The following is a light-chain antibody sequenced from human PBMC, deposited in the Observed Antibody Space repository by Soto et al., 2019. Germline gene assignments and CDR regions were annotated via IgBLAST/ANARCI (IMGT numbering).Light chain of an antibody. CDR1: QDISNY. CDR3: QNYNRAPLT. CDR2: AAS. Sequence: DIQMTQSPSSLSASVGDRITISCRASQDISNYLAWYQQKPGKVPKLLIYAASSLQSGVPSRVSGSGPGTDFTSTISSLQPEGVATYFCQNYNRAPLTFDQGTKVDI. J-gene: IGKJ1*01. V-gene: IGKV1-27*01.